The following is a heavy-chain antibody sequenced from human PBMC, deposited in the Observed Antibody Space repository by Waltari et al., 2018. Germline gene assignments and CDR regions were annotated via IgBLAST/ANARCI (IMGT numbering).Heavy chain of an antibody. CDR3: ARDGGRDYYDSSGIDY. V-gene: IGHV1-69*08. CDR2: IIPILGIA. J-gene: IGHJ4*02. D-gene: IGHD3-22*01. CDR1: GGPFSSYT. Sequence: QVQLVQSGAEVKKPGSSVKVSCKASGGPFSSYTISWVRQAPGLGLEWMGRIIPILGIANYAQKFQGRVTITADKSTSTAYMELSSLRSEDTAVYYCARDGGRDYYDSSGIDYWGQGTLVTVSS.